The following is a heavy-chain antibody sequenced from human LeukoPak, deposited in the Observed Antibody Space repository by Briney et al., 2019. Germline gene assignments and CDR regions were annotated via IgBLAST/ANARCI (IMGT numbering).Heavy chain of an antibody. Sequence: SVKVSCKASGGTFSSYAISWVRQAPGQGLEWMGGIIPIFGTANYAQKFQGRVTMTTDTSTSTAYMELRSLRSDDTAVYYCAREGGFQLYYFDYWGQGTLVTVSS. V-gene: IGHV1-69*05. D-gene: IGHD1-1*01. CDR1: GGTFSSYA. CDR3: AREGGFQLYYFDY. CDR2: IIPIFGTA. J-gene: IGHJ4*02.